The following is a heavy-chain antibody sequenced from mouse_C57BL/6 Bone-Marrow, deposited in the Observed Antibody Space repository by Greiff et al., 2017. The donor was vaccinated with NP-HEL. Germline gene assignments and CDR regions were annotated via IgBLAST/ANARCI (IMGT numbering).Heavy chain of an antibody. J-gene: IGHJ3*01. CDR3: ARQRIPFAY. CDR2: ISSGGSYT. Sequence: EVQVVESGGDLVKPGGSLKLSCAASGFTFSSYGMSWVRQTPDKRLEWVATISSGGSYTYYPDSVKGRFTISRDNAKNTLYLQMSSLKSEDTAMYYCARQRIPFAYWGQGTLVTVSA. CDR1: GFTFSSYG. V-gene: IGHV5-6*01.